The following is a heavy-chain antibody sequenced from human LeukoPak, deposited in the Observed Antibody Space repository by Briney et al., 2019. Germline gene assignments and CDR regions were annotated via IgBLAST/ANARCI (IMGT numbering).Heavy chain of an antibody. CDR3: ARDLMNYDFWSGYNYYYYYGMDV. D-gene: IGHD3-3*01. Sequence: PGGSLRLPCAASGFTFSSYEMNWVRQAPGKGLEWVSYISSSGSTIYYADSVKGRFTISRDNAKNSLYLQMNSLRAEDTAVYYCARDLMNYDFWSGYNYYYYYGMDVWGQGTTVTVSS. CDR2: ISSSGSTI. J-gene: IGHJ6*02. CDR1: GFTFSSYE. V-gene: IGHV3-48*03.